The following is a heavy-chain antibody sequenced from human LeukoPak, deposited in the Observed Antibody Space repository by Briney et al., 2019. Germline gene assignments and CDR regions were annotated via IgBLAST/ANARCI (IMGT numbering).Heavy chain of an antibody. CDR1: GGSISSYY. D-gene: IGHD6-19*01. J-gene: IGHJ4*02. CDR3: ARRLAVARGAPFDY. CDR2: IYYSGST. V-gene: IGHV4-59*08. Sequence: KASETLSLTCTVSGGSISSYYWSWIRQPPGKGLEWIGYIYYSGSTYYNPSLKSRVTISVDTSKNQFSLKLSSVTAADTAVYYCARRLAVARGAPFDYWGQGTLVTVSS.